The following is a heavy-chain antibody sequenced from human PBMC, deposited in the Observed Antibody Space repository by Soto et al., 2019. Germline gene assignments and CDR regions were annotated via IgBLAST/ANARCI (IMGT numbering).Heavy chain of an antibody. CDR2: IKQDGSEK. V-gene: IGHV3-7*03. Sequence: GGSLRLSCEASGFTFSDYWMSWVRQAPGKGPEWVANIKQDGSEKYYVDSVKGRFTISRDNAKNSLYLQMNSLRAEDTAVYYCAGDTARYFGSGGMDVWGQGTTVTVSS. J-gene: IGHJ6*02. CDR1: GFTFSDYW. D-gene: IGHD3-9*01. CDR3: AGDTARYFGSGGMDV.